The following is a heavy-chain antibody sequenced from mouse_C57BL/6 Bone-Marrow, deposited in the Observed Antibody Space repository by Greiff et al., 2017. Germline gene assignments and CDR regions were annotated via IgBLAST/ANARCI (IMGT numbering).Heavy chain of an antibody. D-gene: IGHD1-1*01. V-gene: IGHV14-2*01. CDR3: ARSTTVVATDWYFDV. Sequence: VQLQQSGAELVKPGASVKLSCTASGFNIKDYYMHWVKQRTEQGLEWIGRIDPEDGDPKYATKFQGKATITAETSSNTAYLQRSSLTSADTAVYYCARSTTVVATDWYFDVWGTGTTVTVSS. J-gene: IGHJ1*03. CDR2: IDPEDGDP. CDR1: GFNIKDYY.